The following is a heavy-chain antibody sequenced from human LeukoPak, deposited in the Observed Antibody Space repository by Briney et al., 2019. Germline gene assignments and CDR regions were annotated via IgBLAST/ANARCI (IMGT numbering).Heavy chain of an antibody. V-gene: IGHV3-73*01. Sequence: TSGTLSPTCAVSGGSISSSDWWSWVRQASGKGLEWVGRIRSKANSYATAYAASVKGRFTISRVDSKNTAYLQMNSLKTEDTAVYYCTPTYYYDSSGYYFVDYWGQGTLVTVSS. J-gene: IGHJ4*02. CDR1: GGSISSSD. CDR2: IRSKANSYAT. D-gene: IGHD3-22*01. CDR3: TPTYYYDSSGYYFVDY.